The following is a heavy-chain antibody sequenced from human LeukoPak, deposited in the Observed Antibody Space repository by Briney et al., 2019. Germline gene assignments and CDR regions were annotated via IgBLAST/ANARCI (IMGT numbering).Heavy chain of an antibody. CDR2: ISGSGGST. CDR3: AKGIVVVPMGY. V-gene: IGHV3-23*01. D-gene: IGHD3-22*01. CDR1: GFTFSSYA. Sequence: GVSLRLSCAASGFTFSSYAMSWVRQAPGKGLDWVSAISGSGGSTYYADSVKGRFTISRDNSKNTLYLQMNSLRAEDTAVYYCAKGIVVVPMGYWGQGTLVTVSS. J-gene: IGHJ4*02.